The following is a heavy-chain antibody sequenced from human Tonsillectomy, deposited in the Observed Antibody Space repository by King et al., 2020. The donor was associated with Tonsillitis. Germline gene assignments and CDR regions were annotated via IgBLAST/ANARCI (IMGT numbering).Heavy chain of an antibody. D-gene: IGHD2-21*01. J-gene: IGHJ6*02. CDR3: ARDGVRFYYGMDA. V-gene: IGHV3-30*04. CDR2: ISYDGSNK. CDR1: GFTFSSYV. Sequence: VQLVESGGGVVQPGRSLRLSCAASGFTFSSYVMHWVRQAPGKGLECVAVISYDGSNKYYADSVKGRFTISRDNSKNTLYLQMNSLRGEDTAVYYCARDGVRFYYGMDAWGQGTTVTVSS.